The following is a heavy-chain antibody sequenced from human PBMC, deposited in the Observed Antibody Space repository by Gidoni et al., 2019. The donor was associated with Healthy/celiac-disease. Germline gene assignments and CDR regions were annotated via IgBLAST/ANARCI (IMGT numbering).Heavy chain of an antibody. J-gene: IGHJ4*02. D-gene: IGHD5-18*01. CDR3: AREGGYSYGHYFDY. V-gene: IGHV3-21*01. CDR2: ISSSSSYI. CDR1: GFTFSSYC. Sequence: EVQLVESGGGLVKPAGSLRLSCAASGFTFSSYCMNWVRQAPGKGLEWVSSISSSSSYIYYADSVKGRFTISRDNAKNSLYLQMNSLRAEDTAVYYCAREGGYSYGHYFDYWGQGTLVTVSS.